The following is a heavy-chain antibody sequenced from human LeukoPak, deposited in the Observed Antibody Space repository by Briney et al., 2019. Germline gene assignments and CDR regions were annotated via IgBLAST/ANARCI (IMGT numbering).Heavy chain of an antibody. V-gene: IGHV4-34*01. J-gene: IGHJ6*02. CDR3: ARGGDGVCYSACRGMDV. D-gene: IGHD2-8*01. CDR2: INHSGST. Sequence: SETLSLTCTVSGDSVTSGGYYWSWIRQPPGKGLEWIGEINHSGSTNYNPSLKSRVTISVDTSKNQFSLKLSSVTAADTAVYYCARGGDGVCYSACRGMDVWGQGTTVTVSS. CDR1: GDSVTSGGYY.